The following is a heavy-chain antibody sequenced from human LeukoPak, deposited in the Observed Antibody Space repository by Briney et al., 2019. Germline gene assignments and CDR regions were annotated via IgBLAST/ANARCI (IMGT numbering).Heavy chain of an antibody. CDR1: GFTFSSYS. CDR3: ARDPYYYGSGSYYDYYYGMDV. J-gene: IGHJ6*02. Sequence: GGSLRLSCAASGFTFSSYSMNWVCQAPGKGLEWVSYISSSSSTIYYADSVKGRFTISRDNAKNSLYLQMNSLRAEDTAVYYCARDPYYYGSGSYYDYYYGMDVWGQGTTVTVSS. V-gene: IGHV3-48*01. CDR2: ISSSSSTI. D-gene: IGHD3-10*01.